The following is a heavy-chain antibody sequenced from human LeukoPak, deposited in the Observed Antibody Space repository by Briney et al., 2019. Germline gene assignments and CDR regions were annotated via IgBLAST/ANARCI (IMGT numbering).Heavy chain of an antibody. CDR2: ISSSSSYI. CDR1: GFTFSSYS. CDR3: ARDQSTRGIFSVRHDY. V-gene: IGHV3-21*01. Sequence: GGSLRLSCAASGFTFSSYSMNWVRQAPGKGLEWVSSISSSSSYIYYADSVKGRFTISRDNAKNSLYLQMNSLRAEDTAVYYCARDQSTRGIFSVRHDYWGQGTLVTVSS. J-gene: IGHJ4*02. D-gene: IGHD3-9*01.